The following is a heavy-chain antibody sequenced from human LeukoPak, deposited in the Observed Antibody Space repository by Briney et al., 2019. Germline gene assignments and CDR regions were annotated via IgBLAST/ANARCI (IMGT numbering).Heavy chain of an antibody. D-gene: IGHD3-22*01. CDR2: ISGSGGST. Sequence: GGSLRLSCAASGFTFSSYAKSWVRQAPGKGLEWVSAISGSGGSTYYADSVKGRFTISRDNSKNTLYLQMNSLRAEDTAVYYCAKDLYTSYYDSAATFDYWGQGTLVTVSS. CDR3: AKDLYTSYYDSAATFDY. CDR1: GFTFSSYA. V-gene: IGHV3-23*01. J-gene: IGHJ4*02.